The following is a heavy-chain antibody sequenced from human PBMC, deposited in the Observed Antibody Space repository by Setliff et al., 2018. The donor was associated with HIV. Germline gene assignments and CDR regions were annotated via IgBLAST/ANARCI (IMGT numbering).Heavy chain of an antibody. D-gene: IGHD4-17*01. Sequence: ASVKVSCKASGYTFTGYYMHWVRQAPGQGLEWMGRINPNSGGTNYAQKFQGRVTMTRDTSISTAYMELSRLRSDDTAVYYCARDGPAPLTTVVTPGDYWGQGTQVTVSS. CDR3: ARDGPAPLTTVVTPGDY. V-gene: IGHV1-2*06. J-gene: IGHJ4*02. CDR2: INPNSGGT. CDR1: GYTFTGYY.